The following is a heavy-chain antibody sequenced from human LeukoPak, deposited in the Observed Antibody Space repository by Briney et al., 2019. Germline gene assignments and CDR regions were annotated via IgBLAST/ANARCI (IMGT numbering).Heavy chain of an antibody. J-gene: IGHJ4*02. D-gene: IGHD3-22*01. CDR1: RFTFSSYG. CDR3: AREHYYDNSGYWS. Sequence: GSLRLSCAASRFTFSSYGMHWVRQAPGKGLEWVAVISYDGNNRYYADSVKGRFTISRYNSKNTLYLQMNSLRVEDTAVYYCAREHYYDNSGYWSWGQGTLVTVSS. V-gene: IGHV3-30*03. CDR2: ISYDGNNR.